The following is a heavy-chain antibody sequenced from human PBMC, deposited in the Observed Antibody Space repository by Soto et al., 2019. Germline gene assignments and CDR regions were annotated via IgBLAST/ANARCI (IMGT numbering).Heavy chain of an antibody. V-gene: IGHV2-5*02. D-gene: IGHD1-26*01. CDR2: IYWDDDK. J-gene: IGHJ4*02. Sequence: QITLKESGPTLVKPTQTLTLTCTFSGFSLSTSGVGVGWIRQPPGKALEWLALIYWDDDKRYSPSLKSRLTITKDTSKNQVVLIMTNMDPVDTATYYCAHRGDSGSCFDYWGQGTLVTVSS. CDR3: AHRGDSGSCFDY. CDR1: GFSLSTSGVG.